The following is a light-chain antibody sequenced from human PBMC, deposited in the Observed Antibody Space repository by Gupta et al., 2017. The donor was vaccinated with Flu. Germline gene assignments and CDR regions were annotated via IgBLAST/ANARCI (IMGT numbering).Light chain of an antibody. J-gene: IGLJ2*01. CDR2: DNS. CDR3: ETWDRSLNSVV. CDR1: SSNIGKNS. Sequence: QSVLTQPPSVSAAPGQKVTISCSGRSSNIGKNSVSWFQQVPGKAPKLLIYDNSKRPSGIPDRFSGSKSDTSATLDITGLQTGDEADYYCETWDRSLNSVVFGGGTKLTV. V-gene: IGLV1-51*01.